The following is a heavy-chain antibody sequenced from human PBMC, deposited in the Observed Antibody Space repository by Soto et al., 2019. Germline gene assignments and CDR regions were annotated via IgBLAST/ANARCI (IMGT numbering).Heavy chain of an antibody. CDR1: GFTFSSYG. V-gene: IGHV3-30*03. D-gene: IGHD3-22*01. CDR2: VSYDGKNE. Sequence: QVQLVESGGGVVQPGRSLRLSCGGSGFTFSSYGMHWVRQAPGKGLEWVAVVSYDGKNEYYADSVKGRFTISRDNSKNTLYLQVNSLRAEDTAVYYCARGNDYDSTSFDYWGRGTLVTVSS. CDR3: ARGNDYDSTSFDY. J-gene: IGHJ4*02.